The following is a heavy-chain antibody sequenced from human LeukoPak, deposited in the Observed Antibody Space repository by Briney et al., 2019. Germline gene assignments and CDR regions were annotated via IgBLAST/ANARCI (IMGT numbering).Heavy chain of an antibody. CDR1: GFTFSSYS. CDR2: IIGSGTEM. CDR3: AKVQSDIVGAVFFAFDV. J-gene: IGHJ3*01. Sequence: KPGGSLRLSCGVSGFTFSSYSMDWVRQAPGKGLEWVASIIGSGTEMFYADSVKGRLTISRDNSKKSLYLQMNSLRVEDTAVYSCAKVQSDIVGAVFFAFDVWGQGTMVSVSS. V-gene: IGHV3-21*01. D-gene: IGHD1-26*01.